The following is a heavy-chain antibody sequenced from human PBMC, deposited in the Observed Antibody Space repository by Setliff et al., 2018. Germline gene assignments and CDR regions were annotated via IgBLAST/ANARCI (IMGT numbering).Heavy chain of an antibody. CDR1: GGSISGGGYY. J-gene: IGHJ3*02. Sequence: PSETLSLTCTVSGGSISGGGYYWSWIRQRPRKGLEWIGYIYYSGSTNYTPSLKSRVTLSVDTSRNHFSLKLNSVTAADTAVYYCARSGYYSIGAFDIWGQGTMVTVSS. CDR2: IYYSGST. D-gene: IGHD3-22*01. CDR3: ARSGYYSIGAFDI. V-gene: IGHV4-31*03.